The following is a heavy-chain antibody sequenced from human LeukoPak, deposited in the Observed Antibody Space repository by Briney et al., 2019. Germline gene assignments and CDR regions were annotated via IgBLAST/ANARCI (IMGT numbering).Heavy chain of an antibody. V-gene: IGHV3-9*01. D-gene: IGHD2-2*01. Sequence: PGRSLRLSCAASGFTCDDYAMHWVRQAPGEGLGWVSGISWDSGSIGYADSVRGRFTISRDNAKNSLYLQMNSLRAEDTASYYCAKDIFASVPVAHTTPDGGMDVWGQGTTVTVSS. CDR2: ISWDSGSI. CDR3: AKDIFASVPVAHTTPDGGMDV. CDR1: GFTCDDYA. J-gene: IGHJ6*02.